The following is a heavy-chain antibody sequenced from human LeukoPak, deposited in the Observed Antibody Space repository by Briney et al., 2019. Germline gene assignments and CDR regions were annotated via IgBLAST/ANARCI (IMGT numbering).Heavy chain of an antibody. V-gene: IGHV3-9*01. Sequence: GGSLRLSCAASGFTFDDYAMHWVRQAPGKGLEWVSSISWNSGSIGYADSVKGRFTISRDNAQNSLYLQMNSLRAEDTAVYYCARGGDTANFDYWGQGTLVTVSS. J-gene: IGHJ4*02. CDR2: ISWNSGSI. CDR3: ARGGDTANFDY. CDR1: GFTFDDYA. D-gene: IGHD5-18*01.